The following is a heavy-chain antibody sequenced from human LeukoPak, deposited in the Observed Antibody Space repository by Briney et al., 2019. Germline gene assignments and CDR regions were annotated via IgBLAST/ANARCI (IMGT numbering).Heavy chain of an antibody. D-gene: IGHD3-9*01. CDR1: GFTFSSYW. J-gene: IGHJ4*02. CDR2: IKQDGSEK. CDR3: ARDMYDILTGYYSPFDY. V-gene: IGHV3-7*01. Sequence: GGSLRFSCAASGFTFSSYWMSWVRQAPGKGLEWVANIKQDGSEKYYVDSVKGRFTISRDNAKNSLYLQMNSLRAEDTAVYYCARDMYDILTGYYSPFDYWGQGTLVTVSS.